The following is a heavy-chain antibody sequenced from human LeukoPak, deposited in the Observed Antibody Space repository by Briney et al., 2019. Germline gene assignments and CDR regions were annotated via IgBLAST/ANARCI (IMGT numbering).Heavy chain of an antibody. CDR2: IYTSGST. CDR3: ARDDNSSGWYKLFDY. Sequence: PSQTLSLTCTVSGGSISSGSYYWSWIRQPAGKGLEWIGRIYTSGSTNYNPSLKSRVTISVDTSKNQFSLKLSSVTAADTAVYYCARDDNSSGWYKLFDYWGQGTLVTVSS. J-gene: IGHJ4*02. D-gene: IGHD6-19*01. V-gene: IGHV4-61*02. CDR1: GGSISSGSYY.